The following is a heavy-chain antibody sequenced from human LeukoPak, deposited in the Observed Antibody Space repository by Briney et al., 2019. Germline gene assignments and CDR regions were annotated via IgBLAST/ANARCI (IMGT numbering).Heavy chain of an antibody. CDR3: ARARSDHPTLSFLHYYYYMDV. Sequence: GGSLRLSCAASGFTFDDYGMSWVRQAPGKGLEWVSGINWNGGSTGYADSVKGRFTISRDNAKNSLYLQMNSLRAEDTALYYCARARSDHPTLSFLHYYYYMDVWGQGTLVTVSS. J-gene: IGHJ6*03. D-gene: IGHD1-14*01. CDR2: INWNGGST. CDR1: GFTFDDYG. V-gene: IGHV3-20*04.